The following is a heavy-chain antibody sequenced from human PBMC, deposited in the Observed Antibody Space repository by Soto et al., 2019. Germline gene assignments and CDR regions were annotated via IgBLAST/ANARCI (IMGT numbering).Heavy chain of an antibody. Sequence: EASVKVSCKASGGTFSSYAISWVRQAPGQGLEWMGGIIPIFGTANYAQKFQGRVTITADESTSTAYMELSSLRSEDTAVYYCARSFQSYSNYFYYYYGMDVWGQGTTVTVSS. CDR2: IIPIFGTA. V-gene: IGHV1-69*13. J-gene: IGHJ6*02. CDR3: ARSFQSYSNYFYYYYGMDV. D-gene: IGHD4-4*01. CDR1: GGTFSSYA.